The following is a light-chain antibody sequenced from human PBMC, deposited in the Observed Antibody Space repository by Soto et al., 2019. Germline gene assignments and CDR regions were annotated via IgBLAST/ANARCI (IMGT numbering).Light chain of an antibody. Sequence: EIVLTHSPGTLSLSPGEIATLSCRASQSVSSSYLAWYQQKPGQAPRLLIYGASSRATGIPDRFSGSGSGTDFTLTISRLEPEDFAVYYCQQYEAFGPGTKVDIK. CDR2: GAS. CDR1: QSVSSSY. CDR3: QQYEA. J-gene: IGKJ3*01. V-gene: IGKV3-20*01.